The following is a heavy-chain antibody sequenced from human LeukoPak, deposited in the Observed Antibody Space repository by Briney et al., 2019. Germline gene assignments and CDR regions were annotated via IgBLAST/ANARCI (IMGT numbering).Heavy chain of an antibody. V-gene: IGHV4-59*01. CDR2: IYYSGST. Sequence: SETLSLTCTVSGGSISSYYWSWIRQPPGKGLEWIGYIYYSGSTNYNPSLKSRVTISVDTSKNQFSLKLSSVTVADTAIYYCARGRCSGGSCSSYYFDYWGQGTLATVSS. CDR3: ARGRCSGGSCSSYYFDY. D-gene: IGHD2-15*01. CDR1: GGSISSYY. J-gene: IGHJ4*02.